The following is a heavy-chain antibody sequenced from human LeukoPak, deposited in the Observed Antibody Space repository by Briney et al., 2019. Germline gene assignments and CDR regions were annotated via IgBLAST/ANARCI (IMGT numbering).Heavy chain of an antibody. CDR2: INHSGST. D-gene: IGHD3-22*01. J-gene: IGHJ5*02. CDR1: GGSFSGYY. Sequence: SETLSLTCAVYGGSFSGYYWSWIRQPPGKGLEWIGEINHSGSTNYNPSLKSRVTISVDTSKNQFSLKLSSVTAADTAVYYCARNYDSSGYYRVPHNWFDPWGQGTLVTVSS. V-gene: IGHV4-34*01. CDR3: ARNYDSSGYYRVPHNWFDP.